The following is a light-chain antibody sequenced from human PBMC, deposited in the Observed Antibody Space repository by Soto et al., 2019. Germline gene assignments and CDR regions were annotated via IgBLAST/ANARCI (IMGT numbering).Light chain of an antibody. J-gene: IGLJ1*01. CDR2: DVS. Sequence: QSALTQPASVSGSPGQSITISCTGTSSDIGSHNYVSWYQQHPGKAPKLMIYDVSNRPSVVSNRFSGSKSGNTASLTISGLQAEDEADYYGSSYSSGSTPRAFGHGTKV. V-gene: IGLV2-14*01. CDR3: SSYSSGSTPRA. CDR1: SSDIGSHNY.